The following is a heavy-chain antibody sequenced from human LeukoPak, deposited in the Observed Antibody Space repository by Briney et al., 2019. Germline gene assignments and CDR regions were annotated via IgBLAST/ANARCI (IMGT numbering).Heavy chain of an antibody. CDR1: GGSISGSSYY. V-gene: IGHV4-39*01. J-gene: IGHJ4*02. D-gene: IGHD3-10*01. Sequence: SETLSLTCTVSGGSISGSSYYWGWIRQPPGKGLEWIGSIYYSGSTYYNPSLKSRVTISVDTSKNQFSLKLNSVTATDMAVYYCARHYGPWGQGTLATVSS. CDR2: IYYSGST. CDR3: ARHYGP.